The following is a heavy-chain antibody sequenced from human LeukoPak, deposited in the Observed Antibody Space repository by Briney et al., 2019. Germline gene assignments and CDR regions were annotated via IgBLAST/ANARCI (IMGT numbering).Heavy chain of an antibody. J-gene: IGHJ4*02. Sequence: ASVKVSCKASGYTFNSYGINWVRQAPGQGLEWRGWISVYNGQTNYAHKFQGRVTMTTDTSTRTVYMELRSLRSDDTAVYYCARDSGWELQHFYFDHWGQGTLVTVSA. V-gene: IGHV1-18*01. CDR1: GYTFNSYG. D-gene: IGHD1-26*01. CDR2: ISVYNGQT. CDR3: ARDSGWELQHFYFDH.